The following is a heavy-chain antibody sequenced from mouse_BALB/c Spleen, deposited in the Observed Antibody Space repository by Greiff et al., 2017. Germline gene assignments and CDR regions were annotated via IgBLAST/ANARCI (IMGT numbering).Heavy chain of an antibody. V-gene: IGHV1-69*02. D-gene: IGHD1-1*01. CDR2: IYPSDSYT. CDR3: TRNDGSSYAY. J-gene: IGHJ3*01. CDR1: GYTFTSYW. Sequence: QVQLQQPGAELVRPGASVKLSCKASGYTFTSYWINWVKQRPGQGLEWIGNIYPSDSYTNYNQKFKDKATLTVDKSSSTAYMQLSSPTSEDSAVYYCTRNDGSSYAYWGQGTLVTVSA.